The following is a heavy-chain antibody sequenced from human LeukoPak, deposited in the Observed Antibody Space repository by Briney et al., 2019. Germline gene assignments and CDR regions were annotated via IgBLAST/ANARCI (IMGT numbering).Heavy chain of an antibody. CDR1: GFTFSSYA. J-gene: IGHJ4*02. D-gene: IGHD2-21*02. CDR2: ISGSGGST. V-gene: IGHV3-23*01. Sequence: GGSQRLSCATSGFTFSSYAMSWVRQAPGKGLEWVSAISGSGGSTYYADSVKGRFTISRDNSKNTLYLQMNSLRAEDTAVYYCAKDPEYCGGDCSPAGYFDYWGQGTLVTVSS. CDR3: AKDPEYCGGDCSPAGYFDY.